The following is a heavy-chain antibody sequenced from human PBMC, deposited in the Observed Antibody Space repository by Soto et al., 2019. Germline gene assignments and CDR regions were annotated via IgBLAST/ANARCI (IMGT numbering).Heavy chain of an antibody. V-gene: IGHV5-51*01. CDR2: IYPGDSDT. CDR3: ARREIGYCSSTSCLRYYYGMDV. D-gene: IGHD2-2*01. Sequence: GESLKISCQGSGYSFTSYWIGWVRQMPGKGLEWMGIIYPGDSDTRYSPSFQGQVTISADKSISTAYLQWSSLKASDTAMYYCARREIGYCSSTSCLRYYYGMDVWGQGTTVTVSS. J-gene: IGHJ6*02. CDR1: GYSFTSYW.